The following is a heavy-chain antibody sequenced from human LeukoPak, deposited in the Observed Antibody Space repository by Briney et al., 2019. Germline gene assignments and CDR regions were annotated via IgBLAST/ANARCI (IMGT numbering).Heavy chain of an antibody. J-gene: IGHJ4*02. V-gene: IGHV3-23*01. CDR1: GFTFSIYA. Sequence: LAGGSLRLSCAASGFTFSIYAMSWVRQAPGKGLQCVSSITCSGDGTYYADSVKGRFTISRDNSENMLYMQMNSLRVEDTAVYFCAKDRPNYYGSNGHYYRRDGDYWGQGTLVTVSS. CDR2: ITCSGDGT. CDR3: AKDRPNYYGSNGHYYRRDGDY. D-gene: IGHD3-22*01.